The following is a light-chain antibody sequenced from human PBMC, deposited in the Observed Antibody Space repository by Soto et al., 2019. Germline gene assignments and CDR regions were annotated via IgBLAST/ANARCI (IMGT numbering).Light chain of an antibody. CDR1: QSVSSY. J-gene: IGKJ4*01. CDR2: GAS. V-gene: IGKV3-20*01. Sequence: EIVLTQSPATLSLSPGERATLSCRASQSVSSYLAWYRQKPGQAPRLLIYGASRRATGIPDRFSGSGSGTDFTLTISRLEPEDFAVFYCQQYGDSPLTFGGGTKVDIK. CDR3: QQYGDSPLT.